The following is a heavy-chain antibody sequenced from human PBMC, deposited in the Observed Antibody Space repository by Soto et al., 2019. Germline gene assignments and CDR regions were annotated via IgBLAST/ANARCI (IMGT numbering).Heavy chain of an antibody. D-gene: IGHD2-21*01. CDR3: AREVVPYNWFAP. Sequence: SVKVSCKASGGTFSSYAISWVRQAPGQGLEWMGGIIPIFGTANYAQKFQGRVTITADESTSTAYMELSSLRSEDTAVYYCAREVVPYNWFAPWGQGTLVTVAS. CDR2: IIPIFGTA. J-gene: IGHJ5*02. V-gene: IGHV1-69*13. CDR1: GGTFSSYA.